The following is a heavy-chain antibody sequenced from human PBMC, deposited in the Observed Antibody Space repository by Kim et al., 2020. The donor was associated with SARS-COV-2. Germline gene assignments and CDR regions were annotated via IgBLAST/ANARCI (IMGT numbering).Heavy chain of an antibody. V-gene: IGHV3-21*01. CDR1: GFTFSSYS. CDR2: ISSSSSYT. CDR3: ARDREYYYGSGNYYKGAFDI. D-gene: IGHD3-10*01. J-gene: IGHJ3*02. Sequence: GGSLRLSCAASGFTFSSYSMKWVRQAPGKGLEWVSSISSSSSYTYYVDSVKGRFTISRDNAKNSPYLQMNSLRAEDTAVYYCARDREYYYGSGNYYKGAFDIWGQGTMVTVSS.